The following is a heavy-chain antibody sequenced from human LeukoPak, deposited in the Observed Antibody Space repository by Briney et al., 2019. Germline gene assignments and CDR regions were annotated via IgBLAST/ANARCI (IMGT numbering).Heavy chain of an antibody. CDR3: ARSYRIAVAGEDAFDI. V-gene: IGHV1-2*04. Sequence: ASVKVSCTASGYTFTGYYMHWVRQAPGQGLEWMGWINPNSGGTNYAQKFQGWVTMTRDTSISTAYMELSRLRSDDTAVYYCARSYRIAVAGEDAFDIWGQGTMVTVSS. CDR2: INPNSGGT. J-gene: IGHJ3*02. D-gene: IGHD6-19*01. CDR1: GYTFTGYY.